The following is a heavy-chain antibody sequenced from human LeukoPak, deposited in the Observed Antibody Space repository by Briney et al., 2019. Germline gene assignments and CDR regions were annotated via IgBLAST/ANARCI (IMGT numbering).Heavy chain of an antibody. CDR3: AKDVRLYYGTAGTVDY. J-gene: IGHJ4*02. Sequence: GGSLRLSCAASGFTFSSYGMHWVRQAPGKGLEWVAVISYDGSNKYYADSVKGRFTISRDNSKNTLYLQMNSLRAEDTAVYYRAKDVRLYYGTAGTVDYWGQGTLVTVSS. V-gene: IGHV3-30*18. CDR1: GFTFSSYG. CDR2: ISYDGSNK. D-gene: IGHD3-10*01.